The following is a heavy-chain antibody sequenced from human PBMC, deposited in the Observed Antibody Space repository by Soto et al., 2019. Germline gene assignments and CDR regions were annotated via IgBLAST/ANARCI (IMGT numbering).Heavy chain of an antibody. V-gene: IGHV4-30-2*01. CDR1: GGSISSGGYS. CDR3: ARVRFKGMDV. D-gene: IGHD3-3*01. CDR2: IYHSGST. Sequence: SETLSLTCAVSGGSISSGGYSWIWIRQPPGKGLEWIGYIYHSGSTYYNPSLKSRVTISVDRSKNQFSLKLSSVTAADTAVYYCARVRFKGMDVWGQGTTVTVSS. J-gene: IGHJ6*02.